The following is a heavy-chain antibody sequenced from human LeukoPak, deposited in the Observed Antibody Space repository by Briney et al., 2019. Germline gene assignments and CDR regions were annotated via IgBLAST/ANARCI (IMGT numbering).Heavy chain of an antibody. Sequence: GGSLRLSCAASGFTFSDYHMSWVRQAPGKGLEWISFIPRSTAFTTYADSVKRRFTISRDDAKNSLDLQMTSLRADDTAVYYCARDMAAFKRAMDVWGQGTTVTVSS. CDR2: IPRSTAFT. D-gene: IGHD3-10*01. CDR3: ARDMAAFKRAMDV. CDR1: GFTFSDYH. V-gene: IGHV3-11*05. J-gene: IGHJ6*02.